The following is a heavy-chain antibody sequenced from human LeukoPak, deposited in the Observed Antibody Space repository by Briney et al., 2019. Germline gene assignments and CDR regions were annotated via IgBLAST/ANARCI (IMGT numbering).Heavy chain of an antibody. CDR3: SRDSPDILTGFSDY. J-gene: IGHJ4*02. D-gene: IGHD3-9*01. Sequence: PGGSLRLSCTASGFTFGDYALSWFRQAPGKGLEWIGFIRSTTYGGTTEYAAPVRGRFTISRDDSKSTGYLQMNGLKTEDTAVYYCSRDSPDILTGFSDYWGQGILVTVSS. CDR2: IRSTTYGGTT. V-gene: IGHV3-49*03. CDR1: GFTFGDYA.